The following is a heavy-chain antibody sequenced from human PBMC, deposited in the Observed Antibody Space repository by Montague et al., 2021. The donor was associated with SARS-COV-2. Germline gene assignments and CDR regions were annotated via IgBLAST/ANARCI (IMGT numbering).Heavy chain of an antibody. CDR1: GGSISSYY. CDR2: LYYSGST. CDR3: ARHPPGYRYFYYCDV. D-gene: IGHD1-1*01. J-gene: IGHJ6*03. Sequence: SETLSLTCTVSGGSISSYYWSWIRQPPGKGLEWIGYLYYSGSTXXXPSXXXRVTISVDTSKNQFSLRLNSVTAADTAVYYCARHPPGYRYFYYCDVWGKGTTVTVSS. V-gene: IGHV4-59*01.